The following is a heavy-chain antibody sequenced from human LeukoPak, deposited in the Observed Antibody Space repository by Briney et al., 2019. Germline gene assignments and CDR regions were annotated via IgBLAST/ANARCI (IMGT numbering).Heavy chain of an antibody. CDR3: AELGITMIGGV. J-gene: IGHJ6*04. V-gene: IGHV3-30*02. CDR1: GFTFSSYA. D-gene: IGHD3-10*02. Sequence: GGSLRLSCVTSGFTFSSYAMHWVRQAPGKGLEWVAFIRYDGSQKSYADSVKGRFTISRDNSKNSLYLQMNSLRAEDTAVYYCAELGITMIGGVWGKGTTVTISS. CDR2: IRYDGSQK.